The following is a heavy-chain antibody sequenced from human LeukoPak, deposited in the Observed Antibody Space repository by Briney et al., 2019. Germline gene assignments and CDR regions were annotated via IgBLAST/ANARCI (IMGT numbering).Heavy chain of an antibody. Sequence: GESLRLSCAASGFTFSGSPMHWVRQASGKGLEWLGRIRSKANSYATVYAASVKGRFTISRDDSNTTAYLQMNSLKIEDTAVYYCTTGYRDDPWGQGTLVTVSS. CDR2: IRSKANSYAT. CDR1: GFTFSGSP. V-gene: IGHV3-73*01. J-gene: IGHJ5*02. CDR3: TTGYRDDP. D-gene: IGHD2-15*01.